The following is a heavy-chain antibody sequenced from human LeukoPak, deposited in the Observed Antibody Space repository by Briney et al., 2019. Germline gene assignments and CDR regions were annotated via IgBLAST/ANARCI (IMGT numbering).Heavy chain of an antibody. CDR2: INPNTGGT. Sequence: GASVKVSCKASGYTFTGQDMHWVRQAPGQGLEWMGWINPNTGGTNYAQKFQGRVPMTRDTTISTAYMELNWLTSDDTAVYYCASYPRYMSSPPFDYWGQGTLVTVSS. D-gene: IGHD5-12*01. J-gene: IGHJ4*02. CDR3: ASYPRYMSSPPFDY. CDR1: GYTFTGQD. V-gene: IGHV1-2*02.